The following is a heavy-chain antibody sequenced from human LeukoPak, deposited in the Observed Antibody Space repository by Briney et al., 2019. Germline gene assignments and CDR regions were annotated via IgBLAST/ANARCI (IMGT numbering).Heavy chain of an antibody. D-gene: IGHD3-9*01. J-gene: IGHJ5*02. Sequence: ASVKVSCKASGYTFADYYIHWVRQAPGQGLEWMGWIYPKSGGTNSAQKFQGRVTMTRDTSISIAYMELSRLKFDDTAVYYCARVSTSGYRDWLDPWGQGTLVTVSS. CDR3: ARVSTSGYRDWLDP. V-gene: IGHV1-2*02. CDR2: IYPKSGGT. CDR1: GYTFADYY.